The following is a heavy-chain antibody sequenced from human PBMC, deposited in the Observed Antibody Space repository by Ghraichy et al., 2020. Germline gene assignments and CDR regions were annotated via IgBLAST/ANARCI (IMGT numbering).Heavy chain of an antibody. J-gene: IGHJ5*02. D-gene: IGHD3-22*01. CDR3: ARLYDSSGYYLNWFDP. Sequence: WIGSIYHSGITYYNPSLKSRVTISVDTSKNQFSLKLSSVTAATTAVYYCARLYDSSGYYLNWFDPWGKG. CDR2: IYHSGIT. V-gene: IGHV4-38-2*01.